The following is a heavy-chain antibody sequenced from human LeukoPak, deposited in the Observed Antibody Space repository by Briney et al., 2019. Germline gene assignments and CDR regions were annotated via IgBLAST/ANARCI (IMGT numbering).Heavy chain of an antibody. D-gene: IGHD5-12*01. J-gene: IGHJ4*02. CDR2: INPSGGST. CDR1: GYTFTSYY. V-gene: IGHV1-46*01. Sequence: ASVKVSCKASGYTFTSYYMHWVRQAPGQGLEWMGIINPSGGSTSYAQKFQGRVTITADESTSTAYMELSSLRSEDTAVYYCARDGEGGYDLWGQGTPVTVSS. CDR3: ARDGEGGYDL.